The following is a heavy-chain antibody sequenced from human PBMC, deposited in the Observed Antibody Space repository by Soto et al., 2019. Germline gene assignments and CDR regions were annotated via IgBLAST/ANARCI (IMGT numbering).Heavy chain of an antibody. CDR2: IYHSGST. CDR1: GGSISSSNW. D-gene: IGHD3-22*01. J-gene: IGHJ6*02. V-gene: IGHV4-4*02. Sequence: SETLSLTCGVSGGSISSSNWWSWVRQPPGKGLEWIGEIYHSGSTNNNPSLKSRVTISVDKSKNQFSLKLSSVTAADTAVYYCARGSHYDSSGYPAYYYYYYGMDVWGQGTTVTVSS. CDR3: ARGSHYDSSGYPAYYYYYYGMDV.